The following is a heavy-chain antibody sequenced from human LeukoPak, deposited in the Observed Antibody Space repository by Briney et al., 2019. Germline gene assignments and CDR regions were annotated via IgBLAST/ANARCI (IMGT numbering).Heavy chain of an antibody. CDR1: GITFSSYS. J-gene: IGHJ4*02. CDR2: ISSSSSTI. D-gene: IGHD3-16*02. Sequence: PGGSLRLSRAASGITFSSYSMNWVRQAPGKGLEWVSYISSSSSTIYYADSVKGRFTISRDNAKNSLYLQMNSLRAEDTAVYYCARGTTFGGVIVLYYFDYWGQGTLVTVSS. CDR3: ARGTTFGGVIVLYYFDY. V-gene: IGHV3-48*01.